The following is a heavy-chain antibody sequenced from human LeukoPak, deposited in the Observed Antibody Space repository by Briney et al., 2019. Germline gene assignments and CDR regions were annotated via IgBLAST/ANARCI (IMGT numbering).Heavy chain of an antibody. D-gene: IGHD3-16*01. CDR3: AVLAATDRGRFDY. Sequence: GGSLRLSCAASGFTFSSYWMHWVRQAPGKGLVWVSRINSDGSSTSYADSVKGRFTISRDNAKNTLYLQMNSLRAEDTAVYYCAVLAATDRGRFDYWGRGTLVTVSS. J-gene: IGHJ4*02. V-gene: IGHV3-74*01. CDR1: GFTFSSYW. CDR2: INSDGSST.